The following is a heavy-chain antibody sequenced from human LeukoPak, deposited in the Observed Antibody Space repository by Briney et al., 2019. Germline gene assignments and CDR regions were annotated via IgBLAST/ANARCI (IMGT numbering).Heavy chain of an antibody. CDR3: ARHIPVAGTLWFDP. J-gene: IGHJ5*02. Sequence: ASVKVSCKTSADIFSSYAINWVRQAPGQGLEWMGWMNPNSGNTGYAQKFQGRVTMTRNTSISTAYMELSSLRSEDTAVYYCARHIPVAGTLWFDPWGQGTLVTVSS. D-gene: IGHD6-19*01. CDR2: MNPNSGNT. CDR1: ADIFSSYA. V-gene: IGHV1-8*02.